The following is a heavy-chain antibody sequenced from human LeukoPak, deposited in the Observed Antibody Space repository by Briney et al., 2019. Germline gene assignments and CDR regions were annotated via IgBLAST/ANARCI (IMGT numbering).Heavy chain of an antibody. V-gene: IGHV4-4*09. CDR3: AIKLTGIPEPYHY. Sequence: SETLSLTCTVSGGSISSYYWSWIRQPPGKGLEWIGYIYTSGSTNYNPSLKSRVTISVDTSKNQFSLKLSSVTAADTAMYFCAIKLTGIPEPYHYWGQGTLVTVSS. D-gene: IGHD7-27*01. J-gene: IGHJ4*02. CDR2: IYTSGST. CDR1: GGSISSYY.